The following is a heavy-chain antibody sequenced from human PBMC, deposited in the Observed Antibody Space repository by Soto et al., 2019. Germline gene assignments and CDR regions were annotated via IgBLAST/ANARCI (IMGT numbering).Heavy chain of an antibody. D-gene: IGHD3-22*01. Sequence: ESGGGLVKPGGSLRLSCAASGFTFSSYSMNWVRQAPGKGLEWVSSISSSSSYIYYADSVKGRFTISRDNAKNSLYLQMNSLRAEDTAVYYCARGKAYYYDSSGYYYFDYWGQGTLVTVSS. J-gene: IGHJ4*02. V-gene: IGHV3-21*01. CDR3: ARGKAYYYDSSGYYYFDY. CDR2: ISSSSSYI. CDR1: GFTFSSYS.